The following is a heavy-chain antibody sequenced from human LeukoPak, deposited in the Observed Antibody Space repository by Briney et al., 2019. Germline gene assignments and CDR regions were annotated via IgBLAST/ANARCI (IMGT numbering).Heavy chain of an antibody. D-gene: IGHD3-10*01. CDR2: IYSTGST. CDR3: ASSNYGSGSYYSNAFDI. CDR1: GSSISSYY. Sequence: PSETLSLTCSVSGSSISSYYWSWVRQPAGKGLEWIGRIYSTGSTNYSPSLKSRVTVSVDTSKNQFSLKLSSVTAADTAVYYCASSNYGSGSYYSNAFDIWGQGTMVTVSS. V-gene: IGHV4-4*07. J-gene: IGHJ3*02.